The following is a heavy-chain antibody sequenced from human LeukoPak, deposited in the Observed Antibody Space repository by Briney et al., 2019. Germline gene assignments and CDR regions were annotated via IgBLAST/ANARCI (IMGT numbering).Heavy chain of an antibody. D-gene: IGHD4-23*01. J-gene: IGHJ4*02. CDR1: GYTFTSYY. CDR2: INPSGGST. CDR3: ARDHPTVVTPGDFDY. Sequence: ASVKVSCKASGYTFTSYYMHWVRQAPGQGLEWMGIINPSGGSTSYAQKFQGRVTMTRDTSTSTAYMELRSLRSDDTAVYYCARDHPTVVTPGDFDYWGQGTLVTVSS. V-gene: IGHV1-46*01.